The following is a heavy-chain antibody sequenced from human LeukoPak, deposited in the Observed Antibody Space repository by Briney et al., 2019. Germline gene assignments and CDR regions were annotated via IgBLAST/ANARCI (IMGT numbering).Heavy chain of an antibody. J-gene: IGHJ4*02. CDR3: ARASSVASAPDSGDY. D-gene: IGHD6-6*01. CDR1: GFTFSTYW. CDR2: IKQDGSEK. V-gene: IGHV3-7*01. Sequence: GGSLRLSCAASGFTFSTYWMTWVRQAPGKGLEWVANIKQDGSEKYYVDSVKGRFTISRDNAKNSLYLQMNSLRAEDTAVYYCARASSVASAPDSGDYWGQGTLVTVSS.